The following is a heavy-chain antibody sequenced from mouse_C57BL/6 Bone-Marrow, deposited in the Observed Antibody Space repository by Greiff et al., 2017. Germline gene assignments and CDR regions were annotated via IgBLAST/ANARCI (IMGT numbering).Heavy chain of an antibody. CDR2: ISSGSSTI. Sequence: EVKLVASGGGLVKPGGSLKLSCAASGFTFSDYGMHWVRQAPEKGLEWVAYISSGSSTIYYADKVKGRFTISSDNAKNTLCLQMTSLSTEDTAMYYCAKVYYDYYVWYFDVWGTGTTVTVSS. CDR1: GFTFSDYG. V-gene: IGHV5-17*01. CDR3: AKVYYDYYVWYFDV. D-gene: IGHD2-4*01. J-gene: IGHJ1*03.